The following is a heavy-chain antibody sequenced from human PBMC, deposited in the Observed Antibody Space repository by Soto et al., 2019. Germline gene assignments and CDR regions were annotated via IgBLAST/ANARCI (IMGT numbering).Heavy chain of an antibody. J-gene: IGHJ4*02. V-gene: IGHV4-38-2*01. CDR2: IYHSGST. D-gene: IGHD1-26*01. Sequence: SETLSLTCAVSGYSISSGYYWGWIRQPPGKGLEWIGSIYHSGSTYYNPSLKSRVTISVDTSKNQFSLKLSSVTAADTAVYYCARVFAWELAYYFDYWGQGTLVTVSS. CDR1: GYSISSGYY. CDR3: ARVFAWELAYYFDY.